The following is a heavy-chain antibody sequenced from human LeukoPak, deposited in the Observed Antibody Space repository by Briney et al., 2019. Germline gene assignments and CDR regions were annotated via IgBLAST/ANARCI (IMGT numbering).Heavy chain of an antibody. CDR2: IYSDGST. V-gene: IGHV3-53*01. CDR3: ARSGSGWFDF. CDR1: GFTVSNNF. J-gene: IGHJ4*02. Sequence: GGSLRLSCAASGFTVSNNFMSWVRQTPAKGLEWVSVIYSDGSTYYADSVKGRFTISRDSSKNTLYLQMNSLRDEDTAVYYCARSGSGWFDFWGQGTLVTVSS. D-gene: IGHD6-19*01.